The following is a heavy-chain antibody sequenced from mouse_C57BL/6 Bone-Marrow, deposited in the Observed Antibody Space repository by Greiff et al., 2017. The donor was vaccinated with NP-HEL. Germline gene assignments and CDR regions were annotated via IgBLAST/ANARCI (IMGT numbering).Heavy chain of an antibody. Sequence: VQLQQSGAELARPGASVKLSCKASGYTFTSYGISWVKQRTRQGLEWIGEIYPRSGNTYYNEKFKGKATLTADKSSSTAYMELRSLTSEDSAVYFCARWGYYPYYYAMDYWGQGTSVTVSS. CDR1: GYTFTSYG. D-gene: IGHD2-3*01. CDR2: IYPRSGNT. V-gene: IGHV1-81*01. CDR3: ARWGYYPYYYAMDY. J-gene: IGHJ4*01.